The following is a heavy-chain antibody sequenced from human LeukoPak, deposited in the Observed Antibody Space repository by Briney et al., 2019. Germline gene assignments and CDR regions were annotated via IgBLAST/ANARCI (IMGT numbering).Heavy chain of an antibody. CDR1: GFTFSSYW. CDR3: AKDGATVSSSAPPNFDY. D-gene: IGHD4-17*01. CDR2: IKQDESEK. J-gene: IGHJ4*02. V-gene: IGHV3-7*03. Sequence: GGSLRLSCAASGFTFSSYWMSWVRQAPGKGLEWVANIKQDESEKYYVDSVKGRFTISRDNAKNSLYLQMNSLRAEDTAVYYCAKDGATVSSSAPPNFDYWGQGTLVTVSS.